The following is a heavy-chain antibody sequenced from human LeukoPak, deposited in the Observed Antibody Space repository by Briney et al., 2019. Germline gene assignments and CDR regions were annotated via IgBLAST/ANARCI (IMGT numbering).Heavy chain of an antibody. D-gene: IGHD2-2*01. V-gene: IGHV1-69*01. CDR1: GGTFSSYA. CDR2: IIPIFGTA. Sequence: ASVKVSCKASGGTFSSYAISWVRQAPGQGLEWMGGIIPIFGTANYAQKFQGRVTITADESTSTAYMELSSLRSEDTAVYYCARDPLHEVPAPRPTNWFDPWGQGTLVTVSS. J-gene: IGHJ5*02. CDR3: ARDPLHEVPAPRPTNWFDP.